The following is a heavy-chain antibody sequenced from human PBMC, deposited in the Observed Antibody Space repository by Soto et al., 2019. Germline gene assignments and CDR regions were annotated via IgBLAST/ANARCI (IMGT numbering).Heavy chain of an antibody. CDR2: IIPIFGTA. D-gene: IGHD6-13*01. CDR3: VIAAAGMSHREALDI. CDR1: GGTFSSYA. V-gene: IGHV1-69*13. Sequence: SVKVSCKASGGTFSSYAISWVRQAPGQGLEWMGGIIPIFGTANYAQKFQGRVTITADESTSTAYMELSSLRSEDTAVYYCVIAAAGMSHREALDIWGQGTTVTVSS. J-gene: IGHJ3*02.